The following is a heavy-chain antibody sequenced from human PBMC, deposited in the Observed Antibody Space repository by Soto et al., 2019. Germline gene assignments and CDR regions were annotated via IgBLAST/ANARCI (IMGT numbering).Heavy chain of an antibody. Sequence: GGSLRLSCAASGFTFSSYSMNWVRQAPGKGLEWVSSISSSSSSYIYYADSVKGRFTISRDNAKNSLYLQMNSLRAEDTAVYYCARDRVPAARIRLLDYWGQGTLVTVSS. D-gene: IGHD2-2*01. CDR2: ISSSSSSYI. J-gene: IGHJ4*02. V-gene: IGHV3-21*01. CDR3: ARDRVPAARIRLLDY. CDR1: GFTFSSYS.